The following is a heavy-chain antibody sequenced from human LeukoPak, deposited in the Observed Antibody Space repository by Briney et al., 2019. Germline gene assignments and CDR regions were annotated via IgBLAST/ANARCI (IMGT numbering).Heavy chain of an antibody. Sequence: PSETLSLTRAVSGGSISSSNWWSWVRRPPGKGLEWIGEIYHSGSTYYNPSLKSRVTISVDTSKNQFSLKLSSVTAADTAVYYCAREPRGGYCSSTSCYHDAFDIWGQGTMVTVSS. CDR3: AREPRGGYCSSTSCYHDAFDI. CDR1: GGSISSSNW. D-gene: IGHD2-2*01. V-gene: IGHV4-4*02. J-gene: IGHJ3*02. CDR2: IYHSGST.